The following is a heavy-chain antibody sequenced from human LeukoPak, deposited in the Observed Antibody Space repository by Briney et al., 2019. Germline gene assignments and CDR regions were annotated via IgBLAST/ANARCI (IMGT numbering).Heavy chain of an antibody. CDR2: IWYDGSNK. CDR1: EFTFSNYW. Sequence: GGSLRLSCVASEFTFSNYWMSWVRQAPGKGLEWVAVIWYDGSNKYYADSVKGRFTISRDNSKNTLYLQMNSLRAEDTAVYYCARDWAGEDGSGLAFDYWGQGTLVTVSS. CDR3: ARDWAGEDGSGLAFDY. V-gene: IGHV3-33*08. D-gene: IGHD3-10*01. J-gene: IGHJ4*02.